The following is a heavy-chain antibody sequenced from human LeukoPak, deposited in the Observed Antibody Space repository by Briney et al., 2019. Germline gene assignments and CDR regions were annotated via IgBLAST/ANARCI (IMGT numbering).Heavy chain of an antibody. CDR3: VRAPEWVRSSWPYYFDY. Sequence: GGSLRLSCAASGFTFSSYEMNWVRQAPGKGLEWVSYISSSGSTIYYADSVKGRFTISRDNAKNSLYLQMNSLRAEDTAVYYCVRAPEWVRSSWPYYFDYWGQGTLVTVSS. J-gene: IGHJ4*02. CDR1: GFTFSSYE. D-gene: IGHD6-13*01. CDR2: ISSSGSTI. V-gene: IGHV3-48*03.